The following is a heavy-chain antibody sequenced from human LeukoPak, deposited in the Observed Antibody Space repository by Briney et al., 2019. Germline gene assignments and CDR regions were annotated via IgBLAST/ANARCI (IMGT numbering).Heavy chain of an antibody. Sequence: RPGGSLRLSCAASGFTFDDYGMSWVRQAPGKGLEWVSGINWNGGSTGYADSVKGRFPISRDNAKNSLYLQMNSLRAEDTALYYCARRAMRLGELSLKGTFDYWGQGTLVTVSS. V-gene: IGHV3-20*04. J-gene: IGHJ4*02. D-gene: IGHD3-16*02. CDR1: GFTFDDYG. CDR3: ARRAMRLGELSLKGTFDY. CDR2: INWNGGST.